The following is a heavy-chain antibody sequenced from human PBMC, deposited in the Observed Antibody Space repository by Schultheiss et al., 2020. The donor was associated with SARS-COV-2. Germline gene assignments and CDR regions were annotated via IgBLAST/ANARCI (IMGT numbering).Heavy chain of an antibody. CDR1: GGSISSYY. CDR3: AREREAARNWFDP. D-gene: IGHD6-6*01. J-gene: IGHJ5*02. V-gene: IGHV4-59*01. Sequence: SQTLSLTCTVSGGSISSYYWGWIRQPPGKGLEWIGYIYYSGSTYYNPSLKSRVTISVDTSKNQFSLKLSSVTAADTAVYYCAREREAARNWFDPWGQGTLVTVAS. CDR2: IYYSGST.